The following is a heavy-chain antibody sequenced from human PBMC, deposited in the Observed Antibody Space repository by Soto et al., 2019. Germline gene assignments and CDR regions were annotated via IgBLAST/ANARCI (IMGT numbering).Heavy chain of an antibody. CDR1: GLTFKHYA. V-gene: IGHV3-23*01. J-gene: IGHJ4*02. CDR3: AKDTSGWTENYFDS. Sequence: VLLLESGGDLVQPGGSRRLSCAASGLTFKHYARSWVRQAPGKRMEWISGIRGSGTDTYYQDSVKGRFTISSDISQSTLFLQMKSLRADDTAVYYCAKDTSGWTENYFDSWGQGTLVTVSS. D-gene: IGHD6-19*01. CDR2: IRGSGTDT.